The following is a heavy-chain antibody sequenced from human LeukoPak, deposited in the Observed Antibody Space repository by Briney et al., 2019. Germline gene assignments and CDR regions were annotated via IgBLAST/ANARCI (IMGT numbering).Heavy chain of an antibody. CDR1: GGSISSGGYY. V-gene: IGHV4-31*03. D-gene: IGHD1-26*01. Sequence: SQTLSLTCTVSGGSISSGGYYWSWIRQHPGKGLEWIGYIYYSGSTYYNPSLKSRVTISVDTSKNQFPLKLSSVTAADTAVYYCARAQGGSYQLPYFDYWGQGTLVTVSS. J-gene: IGHJ4*02. CDR2: IYYSGST. CDR3: ARAQGGSYQLPYFDY.